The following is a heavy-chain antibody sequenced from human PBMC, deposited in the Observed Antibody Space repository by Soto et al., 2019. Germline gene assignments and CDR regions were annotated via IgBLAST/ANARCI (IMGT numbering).Heavy chain of an antibody. CDR3: ASDSVPFYFDS. V-gene: IGHV4-31*03. J-gene: IGHJ4*02. D-gene: IGHD3-10*01. Sequence: PSETLSLTGHVSGDSITTGCYYFNWSRQHPEKGLEWIGYIPHSGSTYYNPSRRSRVSMSVDTSQSLLSLNLSSETAADTALYYCASDSVPFYFDSWGQGALVAVSS. CDR1: GDSITTGCYY. CDR2: IPHSGST.